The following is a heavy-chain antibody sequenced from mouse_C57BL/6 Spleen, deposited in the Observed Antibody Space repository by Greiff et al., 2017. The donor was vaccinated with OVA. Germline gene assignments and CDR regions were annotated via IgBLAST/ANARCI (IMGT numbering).Heavy chain of an antibody. D-gene: IGHD2-5*01. CDR2: IRHKANNHAT. Sequence: VQLKESGGGLVQPGGSMKLSCAASGFTFSDAWMDWVRQSPEKGLEWVAEIRHKANNHATYYAVSVKGRFTISRDDSKRSVYLQMNSLRAEDTSIYYCTESNYFYDAMDYWGQGTSVTVSS. J-gene: IGHJ4*01. CDR1: GFTFSDAW. V-gene: IGHV6-6*01. CDR3: TESNYFYDAMDY.